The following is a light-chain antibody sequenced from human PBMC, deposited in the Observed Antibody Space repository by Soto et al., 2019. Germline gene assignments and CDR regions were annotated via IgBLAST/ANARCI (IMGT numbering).Light chain of an antibody. CDR2: EVS. J-gene: IGLJ1*01. CDR1: SSDVGGYNY. V-gene: IGLV2-8*01. CDR3: SSYAGSNNYV. Sequence: QSALTQPPSASGSPGQSVTISCTGTSSDVGGYNYVSWYQQYPGKAPKVMIYEVSKRPSGVPDRFSGSKSGNTASLTVSGLQAEDEADYYCSSYAGSNNYVFGPGTKVTVL.